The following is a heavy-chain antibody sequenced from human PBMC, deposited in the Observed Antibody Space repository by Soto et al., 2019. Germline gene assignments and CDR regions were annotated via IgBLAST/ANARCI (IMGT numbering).Heavy chain of an antibody. CDR2: IRYGDAKT. J-gene: IGHJ5*02. CDR3: GREGDTHAFRGFDL. Sequence: GGSLRLSCAVSGFSLSQYAFHWVRQAPGKGLEWVAVIRYGDAKTNYATSVRGRFTVSRDMSKSSSFLEMNTLRVDDSAIYFCGREGDTHAFRGFDLWGQGTLVTVSA. CDR1: GFSLSQYA. V-gene: IGHV3-30*14. D-gene: IGHD3-10*01.